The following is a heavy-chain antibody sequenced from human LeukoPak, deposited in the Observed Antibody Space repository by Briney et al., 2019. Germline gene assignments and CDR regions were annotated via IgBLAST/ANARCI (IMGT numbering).Heavy chain of an antibody. V-gene: IGHV3-7*01. Sequence: GGSLRLSCAASGFTFSSYWMSWVRQAPGKGLEWVANIKQDGSEKYYVDSVKGGFTISRDNAKNSLYLQMNSLRAEDTAVYYCARAQAYYYYYGMDVWGQGTTVTVSS. J-gene: IGHJ6*02. CDR3: ARAQAYYYYYGMDV. CDR1: GFTFSSYW. CDR2: IKQDGSEK.